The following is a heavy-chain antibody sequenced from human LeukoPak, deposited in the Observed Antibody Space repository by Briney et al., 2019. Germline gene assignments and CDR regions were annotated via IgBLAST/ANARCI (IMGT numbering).Heavy chain of an antibody. CDR1: GGTFSSYA. CDR3: ATNGVGSSTSSGAFDI. V-gene: IGHV1-69*13. Sequence: SVKVSCKASGGTFSSYAISWVRQAPGQGLEWMGGIIPIFGTANYAQKFQGRVTITADESTSTAYMELSSLRSEDTAVYYCATNGVGSSTSSGAFDIWGQGTMVTVSS. J-gene: IGHJ3*02. CDR2: IIPIFGTA. D-gene: IGHD2-2*01.